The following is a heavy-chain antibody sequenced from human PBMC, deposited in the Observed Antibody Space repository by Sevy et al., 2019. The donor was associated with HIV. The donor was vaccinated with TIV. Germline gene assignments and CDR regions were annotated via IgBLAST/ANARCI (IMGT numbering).Heavy chain of an antibody. V-gene: IGHV3-23*01. D-gene: IGHD3-22*01. CDR3: AKALNPALESMIEVIFRSLKGFDV. CDR2: ISGIGSST. J-gene: IGHJ3*01. CDR1: GFTFNTHA. Sequence: GGSLRLSCAASGFTFNTHAMNWVRQAPGKGLERVSVISGIGSSTYYADSVKGRFTISRDNSKNTLYLQMNSLRADDTAVYYCAKALNPALESMIEVIFRSLKGFDVWRQGTMVTVSS.